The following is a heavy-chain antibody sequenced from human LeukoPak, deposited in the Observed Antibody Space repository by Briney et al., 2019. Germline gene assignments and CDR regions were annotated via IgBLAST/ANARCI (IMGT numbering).Heavy chain of an antibody. D-gene: IGHD7-27*01. Sequence: SETLSLTCTVSGGSISSYYWSWIRQPAGKGLEWIGRIYTSGSTNYNPSLKSRVTMSVDTSKNQFSLKLSSVTAADTAVYYCAREVYNWGSPHYFDYWGQGTLVTVSS. J-gene: IGHJ4*02. V-gene: IGHV4-4*07. CDR2: IYTSGST. CDR1: GGSISSYY. CDR3: AREVYNWGSPHYFDY.